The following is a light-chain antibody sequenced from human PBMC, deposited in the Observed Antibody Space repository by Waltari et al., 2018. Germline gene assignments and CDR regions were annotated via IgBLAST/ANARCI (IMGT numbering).Light chain of an antibody. CDR2: EVS. V-gene: IGLV2-23*02. CDR3: CSYAGSSTYV. CDR1: SSDVGSYNL. Sequence: QSALTQPASVSGSPGQSITISCTGTSSDVGSYNLVSWYQQHPGKAPKLMIYEVSKRPSGVSNRFSGSKAGNTAYLTISGLQAEDGADYYCCSYAGSSTYVFGTGTKVTVL. J-gene: IGLJ1*01.